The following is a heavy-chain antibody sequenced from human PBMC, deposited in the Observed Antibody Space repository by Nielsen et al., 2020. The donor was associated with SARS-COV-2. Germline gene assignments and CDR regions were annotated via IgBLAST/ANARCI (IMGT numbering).Heavy chain of an antibody. D-gene: IGHD1-26*01. CDR3: ARDRSGSYTDGDPYYYGMDV. J-gene: IGHJ6*02. CDR2: IHHSGST. Sequence: WIRQPPGKGLEWIGEIHHSGSTSYNPSLKSRVTISLDTSKNHFSLKVRSVTAADTAVYYCARDRSGSYTDGDPYYYGMDVWGQGTTVTVSS. V-gene: IGHV4-34*09.